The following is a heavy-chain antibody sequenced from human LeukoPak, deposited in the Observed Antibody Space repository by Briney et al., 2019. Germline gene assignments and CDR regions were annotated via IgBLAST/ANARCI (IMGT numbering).Heavy chain of an antibody. D-gene: IGHD5-18*01. CDR3: ARQPAATAAFDI. CDR2: VHNNGET. Sequence: PSDTLSLTCTVSGGSISSYYWSWIRQPPGKGLEWIAYVHNNGETKHNPSLKSRDTISVDTPNNQISLRLSSVTAADTAMYYCARQPAATAAFDIWGLGTMVTVSS. V-gene: IGHV4-59*08. J-gene: IGHJ3*02. CDR1: GGSISSYY.